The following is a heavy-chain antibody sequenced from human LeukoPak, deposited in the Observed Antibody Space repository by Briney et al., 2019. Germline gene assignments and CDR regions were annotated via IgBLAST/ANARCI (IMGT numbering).Heavy chain of an antibody. V-gene: IGHV4-31*03. CDR3: ASDYDSSGYYYAY. CDR2: IYYSGST. CDR1: GGSISSGGYY. J-gene: IGHJ4*02. D-gene: IGHD3-22*01. Sequence: SETLSLTCTVSGGSISSGGYYWSWIRQHPGKGLEWIGYIYYSGSTYYNPSLKSRVTISVDTSKNQFSLKLSSVTAADTAVYYCASDYDSSGYYYAYWGQGTLVTVSS.